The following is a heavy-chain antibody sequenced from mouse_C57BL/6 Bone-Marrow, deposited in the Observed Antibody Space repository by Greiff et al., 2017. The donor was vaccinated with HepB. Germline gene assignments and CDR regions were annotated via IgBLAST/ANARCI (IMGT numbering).Heavy chain of an antibody. Sequence: QVQLQQPGAELVKPGASVTLSCKASGYTFTSYWMHWVKQRPGRGLEWIGRIDPKSGGTKYNEKFKSKATLTVDKPSSTAYMQLSSLTSEDSAVFYCARANVNLLSRYYFDYWGQGTTLTVSS. CDR1: GYTFTSYW. CDR3: ARANVNLLSRYYFDY. CDR2: IDPKSGGT. J-gene: IGHJ2*01. V-gene: IGHV1-72*01.